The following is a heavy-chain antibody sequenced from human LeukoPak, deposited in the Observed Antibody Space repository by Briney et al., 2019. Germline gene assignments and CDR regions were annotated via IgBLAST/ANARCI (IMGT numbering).Heavy chain of an antibody. CDR3: AKEIEGSGYYYDSSGYPN. D-gene: IGHD3-22*01. Sequence: GGSLRLSCAASGFTFSSYAMSWVRQAPGKGLEWVSAISGSGGSTYYADSVKGRFTISRDNSKNTLYLQMNSLRAEDTAVYYCAKEIEGSGYYYDSSGYPNWGQGTLVTVSS. CDR1: GFTFSSYA. J-gene: IGHJ4*02. V-gene: IGHV3-23*01. CDR2: ISGSGGST.